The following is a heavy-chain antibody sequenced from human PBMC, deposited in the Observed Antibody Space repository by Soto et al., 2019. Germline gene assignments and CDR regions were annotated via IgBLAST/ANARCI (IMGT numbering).Heavy chain of an antibody. CDR3: ARSGEVLRFLEWLLPPYYYYYMDV. D-gene: IGHD3-3*01. Sequence: PGGSLRLSCAASGFTVSSNYMSWVRQAPGKGPEWLSVIYSGGSTYYADSVKGRFTISRDNSKNTLYLQMNSLRAEDTAVYYCARSGEVLRFLEWLLPPYYYYYMDVWGKGTTVTVSS. CDR1: GFTVSSNY. J-gene: IGHJ6*03. V-gene: IGHV3-66*01. CDR2: IYSGGST.